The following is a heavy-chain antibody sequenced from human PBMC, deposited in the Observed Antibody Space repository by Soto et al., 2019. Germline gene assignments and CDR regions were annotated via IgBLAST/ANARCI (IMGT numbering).Heavy chain of an antibody. D-gene: IGHD3-22*01. CDR3: ARSRGGYFDY. CDR1: GASISTYY. CDR2: IYYSGST. V-gene: IGHV4-59*01. J-gene: IGHJ4*02. Sequence: QVQLQESGPGLVKPPETLSLTCTVSGASISTYYWSWIRQPPGKGLEWIGYIYYSGSTNYNPSLKSRVTISVDTSKNQFSLKLSSVTAADTAVYYCARSRGGYFDYWGQGTLVTVSS.